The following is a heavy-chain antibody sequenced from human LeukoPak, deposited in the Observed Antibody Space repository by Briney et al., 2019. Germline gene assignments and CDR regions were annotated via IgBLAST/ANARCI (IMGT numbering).Heavy chain of an antibody. D-gene: IGHD5-18*01. CDR2: ILYDGSNK. Sequence: GRSLRLSCAASGFTFSSYGMHWVRQAPGKGLEWVAVILYDGSNKYYADSVKGRFTISRDNSKNTLYLQMNSLRAEDTAVYYCAKDLRGYSYGVDYWGQGTLVTVSS. CDR1: GFTFSSYG. CDR3: AKDLRGYSYGVDY. J-gene: IGHJ4*02. V-gene: IGHV3-30*18.